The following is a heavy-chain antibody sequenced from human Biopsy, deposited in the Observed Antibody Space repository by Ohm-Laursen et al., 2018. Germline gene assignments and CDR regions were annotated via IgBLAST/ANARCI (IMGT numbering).Heavy chain of an antibody. CDR2: ISWNSDDI. Sequence: SSLRLSCTASGFTFDDYAMHWVRQVPGKGLEWVSGISWNSDDIGYADSVEGRFTISRDNARNALHLQMNSLRTEDTALYYCAKDLGLNYSDRFLFYYGMDVWGRGTTVTVSS. D-gene: IGHD4-17*01. CDR3: AKDLGLNYSDRFLFYYGMDV. CDR1: GFTFDDYA. J-gene: IGHJ6*02. V-gene: IGHV3-9*01.